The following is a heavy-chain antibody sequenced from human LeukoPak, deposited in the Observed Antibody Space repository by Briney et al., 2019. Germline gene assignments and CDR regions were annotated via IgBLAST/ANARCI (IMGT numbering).Heavy chain of an antibody. D-gene: IGHD1-26*01. V-gene: IGHV4-59*08. CDR2: IYYSGST. Sequence: PSETLSLTCTVSGGSISSYYWSWIRQPPGKGLEWIGYIYYSGSTNYNPSLKSRVTISVDTSKNQFSLKLSSVTAADTAVYYCARGARKSGSAFDIWGQGTMVTVSS. J-gene: IGHJ3*02. CDR3: ARGARKSGSAFDI. CDR1: GGSISSYY.